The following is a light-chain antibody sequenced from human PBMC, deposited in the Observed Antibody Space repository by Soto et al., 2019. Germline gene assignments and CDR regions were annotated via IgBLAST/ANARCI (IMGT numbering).Light chain of an antibody. Sequence: EIVLTQAPATLSLSPGERATLSCRASQSVSSYLAWYQQKSGQAPRLLIYDASNRATGIPARFSGSGSGTDFTLTISSLEPEDFAVYYCQQRSNWSITFGQGTRLE. CDR1: QSVSSY. CDR2: DAS. CDR3: QQRSNWSIT. J-gene: IGKJ5*01. V-gene: IGKV3-11*01.